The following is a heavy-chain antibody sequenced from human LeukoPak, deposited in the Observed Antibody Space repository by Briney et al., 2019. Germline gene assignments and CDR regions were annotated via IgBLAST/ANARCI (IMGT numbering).Heavy chain of an antibody. CDR3: AREVAVPAAPIDY. Sequence: GGSLRLSCAASGFTFSSYWMSWVRQAPGKGLEGVANIKQDGSENYYVESMKGRFTVSRDNAKNSLYLQMNSLRAEDTAVYYCAREVAVPAAPIDYWGQGTLVTVSS. D-gene: IGHD2-2*01. CDR1: GFTFSSYW. CDR2: IKQDGSEN. V-gene: IGHV3-7*03. J-gene: IGHJ4*02.